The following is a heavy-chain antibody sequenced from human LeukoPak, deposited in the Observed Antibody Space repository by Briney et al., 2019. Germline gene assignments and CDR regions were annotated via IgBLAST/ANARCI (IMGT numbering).Heavy chain of an antibody. J-gene: IGHJ5*02. CDR2: IYYSGST. CDR3: ARGAVAAAENWFDP. V-gene: IGHV4-59*01. Sequence: SETLSLTCTVSGDSISSYYWSWIRQPPGKGLEWIGYIYYSGSTNYNPSLKSRVTISLDTSKNQFSLKLSSVTAANTAVYYCARGAVAAAENWFDPWGQGTLVTVSS. D-gene: IGHD6-13*01. CDR1: GDSISSYY.